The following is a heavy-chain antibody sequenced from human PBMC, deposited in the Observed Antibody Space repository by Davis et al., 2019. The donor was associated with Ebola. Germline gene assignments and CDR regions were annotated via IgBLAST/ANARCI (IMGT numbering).Heavy chain of an antibody. CDR3: ARGYYDFWSGYFSGRMDV. Sequence: ASVKVSCKASGYTFTGYYMHWVRQAPGHGLEWMGWINPNSGGTNYAQKFQGWVTMTRDTSISTAYMELSRLRSDDTAVYYCARGYYDFWSGYFSGRMDVWGQGTTVTVSS. V-gene: IGHV1-2*04. J-gene: IGHJ6*02. CDR1: GYTFTGYY. D-gene: IGHD3-3*01. CDR2: INPNSGGT.